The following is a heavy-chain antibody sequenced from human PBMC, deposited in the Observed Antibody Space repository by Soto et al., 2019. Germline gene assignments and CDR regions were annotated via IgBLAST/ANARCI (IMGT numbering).Heavy chain of an antibody. V-gene: IGHV1-69*06. J-gene: IGHJ6*02. CDR2: IIPIFGTA. D-gene: IGHD3-3*01. CDR3: ARVPGRGRWPPPVLRFLEWMDV. Sequence: SVKVSCKASGGTFSSYAISWVRQAPGQGLEWMGGIIPIFGTANYAQKFQGRVTITADKSTSTAYMELSSLRSEDTAVYYCARVPGRGRWPPPVLRFLEWMDVWGQGTTVTVS. CDR1: GGTFSSYA.